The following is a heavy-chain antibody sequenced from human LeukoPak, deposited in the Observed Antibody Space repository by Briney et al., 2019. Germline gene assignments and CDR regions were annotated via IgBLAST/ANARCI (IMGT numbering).Heavy chain of an antibody. CDR1: GYTFTSYG. CDR2: MNPNSGNT. D-gene: IGHD1-26*01. V-gene: IGHV1-8*03. Sequence: ASVKVSCKASGYTFTSYGINWVRQATGQGLEWMGWMNPNSGNTGYAQKFQGRVTITRNTSISTAYMELSSLRSEDTAVYYCARGRVGATGYYYMDVWGKGTTVTVSS. J-gene: IGHJ6*03. CDR3: ARGRVGATGYYYMDV.